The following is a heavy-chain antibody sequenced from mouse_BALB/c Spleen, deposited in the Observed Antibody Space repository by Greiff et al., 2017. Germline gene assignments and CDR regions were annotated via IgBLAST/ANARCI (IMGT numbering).Heavy chain of an antibody. Sequence: VQLQESGPGLVQPSQSLSITCTVSGFSFTSYGVHWVRQSPGKGLEWLGVIWSGGSTDYNAAFISRLSISKDNSKSQVFFKMNSLQADDTAIYYCARRALWSVIYAMDYWGQGTSVTVSS. CDR3: ARRALWSVIYAMDY. V-gene: IGHV2-4-1*01. D-gene: IGHD1-1*02. J-gene: IGHJ4*01. CDR1: GFSFTSYG. CDR2: IWSGGST.